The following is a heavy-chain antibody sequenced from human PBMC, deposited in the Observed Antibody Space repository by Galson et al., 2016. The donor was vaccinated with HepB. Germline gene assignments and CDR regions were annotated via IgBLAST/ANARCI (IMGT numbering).Heavy chain of an antibody. V-gene: IGHV3-30-3*01. CDR2: ISYDGSNK. J-gene: IGHJ3*02. Sequence: APGKGLEWVAVISYDGSNKYYADSVKGRFTISRDNSKNTLYLQMNSLRAEDTAVYYCARSRIIYCSSTSCYDAFDIWGQGTMVTVSS. CDR3: ARSRIIYCSSTSCYDAFDI. D-gene: IGHD2-2*01.